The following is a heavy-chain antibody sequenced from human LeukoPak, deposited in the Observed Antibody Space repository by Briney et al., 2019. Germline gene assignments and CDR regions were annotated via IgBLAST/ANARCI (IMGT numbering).Heavy chain of an antibody. Sequence: GASVKVSCKASGYTFTSYYIHWVRQAPGQGLEWMGMINPNGGSSSTIYAQKFQGRVTITADESTSTAYMELSSLRSEDTAVYYCARENSGTPDYWGQGTLVTVSS. D-gene: IGHD5-12*01. CDR1: GYTFTSYY. CDR3: ARENSGTPDY. V-gene: IGHV1-46*01. J-gene: IGHJ4*02. CDR2: INPNGGSSST.